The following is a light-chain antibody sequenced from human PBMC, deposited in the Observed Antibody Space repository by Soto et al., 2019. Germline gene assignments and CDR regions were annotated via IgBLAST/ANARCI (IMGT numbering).Light chain of an antibody. J-gene: IGKJ5*01. V-gene: IGKV1-39*01. CDR3: QQSFSFPPT. CDR2: ATS. CDR1: RTVNNF. Sequence: DIQMTQSPSSLSASIGDRVTLTCRASRTVNNFLNWYQQKPGKAPNLLVHATSRLQIGVPSRFSGSGSGTDFTLTISSLQPEDFATYFCQQSFSFPPTFGQGTRLEI.